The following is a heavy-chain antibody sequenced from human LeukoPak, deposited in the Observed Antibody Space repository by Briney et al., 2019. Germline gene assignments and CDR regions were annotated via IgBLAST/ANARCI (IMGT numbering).Heavy chain of an antibody. J-gene: IGHJ4*02. CDR3: AREATIEYFDY. Sequence: SETLSLTCAVYGGSFSGYYWSWIRQPPGKGLEWIGEINHSGSTNYNPSLKSRVTISVDTSKNQFSLKLSSVTVADTAVYYCAREATIEYFDYWGQGTLVTVSS. V-gene: IGHV4-34*01. CDR2: INHSGST. CDR1: GGSFSGYY. D-gene: IGHD5-12*01.